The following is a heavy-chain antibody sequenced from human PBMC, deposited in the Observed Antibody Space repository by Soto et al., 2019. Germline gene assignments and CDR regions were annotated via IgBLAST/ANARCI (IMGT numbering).Heavy chain of an antibody. Sequence: SETLSLTCTVSGGSISSYHWSWIRQSPGKGPEWIGYTSNSAPTIYNPSLKSRVTISADTSKNQFSLRLSSVTAADTAVYFCARQFRDVYNAVEYWGQGALVTVS. CDR3: ARQFRDVYNAVEY. J-gene: IGHJ4*02. D-gene: IGHD1-1*01. CDR1: GGSISSYH. CDR2: TSNSAPT. V-gene: IGHV4-59*08.